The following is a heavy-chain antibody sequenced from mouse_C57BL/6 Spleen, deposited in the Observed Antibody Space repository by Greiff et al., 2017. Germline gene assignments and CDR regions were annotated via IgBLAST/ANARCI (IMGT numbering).Heavy chain of an antibody. D-gene: IGHD1-1*01. J-gene: IGHJ3*01. CDR3: QGYYYGSGAY. V-gene: IGHV1-64*01. CDR1: GYTFTSYW. Sequence: VQLQQPGAELVKPGASVKLSCKASGYTFTSYWMHWVKQRPGQGLEWIGMIHPNSGSTNYNEKFKSKATLTVDKSSSTAYMQLSSLTSEDSAVYYCQGYYYGSGAYWGQGTLVTVSA. CDR2: IHPNSGST.